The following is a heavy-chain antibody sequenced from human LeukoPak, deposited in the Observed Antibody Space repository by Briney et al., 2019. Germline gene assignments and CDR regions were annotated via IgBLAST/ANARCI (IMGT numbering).Heavy chain of an antibody. CDR2: TYYSGST. Sequence: SETLSLTCTVSGGSISSYYWSWIRQPPGKGLEWIGYTYYSGSTNYNPSLKSRVTISVDTSKNQFSLKVSSVTAADTAVYYCARETRYCSGGSCYEPFDYWGQGTLVTVSS. D-gene: IGHD2-15*01. J-gene: IGHJ4*02. V-gene: IGHV4-59*01. CDR1: GGSISSYY. CDR3: ARETRYCSGGSCYEPFDY.